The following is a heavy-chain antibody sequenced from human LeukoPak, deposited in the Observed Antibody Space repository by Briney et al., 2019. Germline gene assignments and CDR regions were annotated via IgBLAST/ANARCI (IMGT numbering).Heavy chain of an antibody. CDR2: IKGDGSEK. Sequence: GGSLRLSCAASGFTFSSYWMIWVRQAPGKGLEWVANIKGDGSEKYYVDSVKGRFTISRDNAKNPLYLQMNSLRIEDAAVYYCASSGYRYAFDIWGQGTMVTVSS. V-gene: IGHV3-7*01. D-gene: IGHD3-22*01. CDR1: GFTFSSYW. J-gene: IGHJ3*02. CDR3: ASSGYRYAFDI.